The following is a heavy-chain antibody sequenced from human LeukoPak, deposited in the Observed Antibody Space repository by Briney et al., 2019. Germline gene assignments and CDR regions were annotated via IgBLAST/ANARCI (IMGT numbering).Heavy chain of an antibody. V-gene: IGHV4-30-4*01. CDR1: GCSISSGDYY. D-gene: IGHD6-13*01. CDR3: ARESRIADPYYYYYGMDV. Sequence: SQTLSLTCTVSGCSISSGDYYWSWIRQPPGKGLEWIGYIYYSGSTYYNPSLKSRVTISVDTSKNQFSLKLSSVTAADTAVYYCARESRIADPYYYYYGMDVWGQGTTVTVSS. J-gene: IGHJ6*02. CDR2: IYYSGST.